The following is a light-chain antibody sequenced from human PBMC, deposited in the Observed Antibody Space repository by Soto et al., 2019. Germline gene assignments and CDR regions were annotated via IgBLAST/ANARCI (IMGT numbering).Light chain of an antibody. CDR3: CSHSTGSTSYV. J-gene: IGLJ1*01. CDR1: SSDVDTYNY. CDR2: DVS. V-gene: IGLV2-14*03. Sequence: QSALTQPASVSGSPGQSITISCSGISSDVDTYNYVSWYQLHPGKAPKVVIYDVSSRPSGVSNRFSGSRSGNTASLTISGLQAEDEAHYYCCSHSTGSTSYVFGTGTKVTVL.